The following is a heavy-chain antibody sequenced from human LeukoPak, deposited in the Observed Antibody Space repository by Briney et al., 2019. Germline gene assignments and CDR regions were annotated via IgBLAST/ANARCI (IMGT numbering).Heavy chain of an antibody. J-gene: IGHJ5*02. Sequence: PGGSLRLSCAASGFNFSSYAMSWVRPAPGKGLEWVSAISGSGGSTYYADSVKGRFTISRDNSNITLYLQMNSLRAEDTAVYYCANKPAGFDPWGQGTLVTVSS. D-gene: IGHD1-14*01. CDR1: GFNFSSYA. V-gene: IGHV3-23*01. CDR3: ANKPAGFDP. CDR2: ISGSGGST.